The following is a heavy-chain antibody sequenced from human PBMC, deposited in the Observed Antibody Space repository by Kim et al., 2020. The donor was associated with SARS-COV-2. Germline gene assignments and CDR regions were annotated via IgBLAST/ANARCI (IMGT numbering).Heavy chain of an antibody. CDR2: INHSGST. V-gene: IGHV4-34*01. J-gene: IGHJ5*02. D-gene: IGHD5-18*01. CDR3: ARECGPLESGVDTAKVSDWFDP. CDR1: GGSFSGYY. Sequence: SETLSLTCAVYGGSFSGYYWSWIRQPPGKGLEWIGEINHSGSTNYNPSLKSRVTISVDTSKNQFSLKLSSVTAADTAMYYCARECGPLESGVDTAKVSDWFDPWGQGTLVTVSS.